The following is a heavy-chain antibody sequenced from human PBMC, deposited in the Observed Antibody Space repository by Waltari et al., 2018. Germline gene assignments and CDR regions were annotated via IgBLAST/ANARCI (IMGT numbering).Heavy chain of an antibody. D-gene: IGHD5-18*01. CDR3: AREGYTAMEFYYFDY. Sequence: QVQLVQSGTEVKRPGSSVKVSCKASGDTSSTYAIRWVRQAPGQGLEWMGRIIPLLGVAKYAQNFQGRVTFTADKSTSTAYMELSSLRSEDTAFYYCAREGYTAMEFYYFDYWGQGTLVTVSS. J-gene: IGHJ4*02. CDR1: GDTSSTYA. V-gene: IGHV1-69*04. CDR2: IIPLLGVA.